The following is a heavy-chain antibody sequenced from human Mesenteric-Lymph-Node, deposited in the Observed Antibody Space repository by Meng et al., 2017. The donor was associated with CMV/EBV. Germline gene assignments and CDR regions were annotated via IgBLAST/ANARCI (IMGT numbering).Heavy chain of an antibody. CDR1: GGSVSSGSYY. Sequence: SETLSLTCTVSGGSVSSGSYYWSWIRQPPGKGLEWIGYIYYSGSTNYNPSLKSRVTISVDTSKNQFSLKLSSVTAADTAVYYCASQWGYCSSTSCYWPFDPWGQGTLVTVSS. CDR3: ASQWGYCSSTSCYWPFDP. CDR2: IYYSGST. V-gene: IGHV4-61*01. D-gene: IGHD2-2*01. J-gene: IGHJ5*02.